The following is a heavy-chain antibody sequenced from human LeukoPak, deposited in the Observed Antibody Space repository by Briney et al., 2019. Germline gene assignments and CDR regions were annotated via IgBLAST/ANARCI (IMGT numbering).Heavy chain of an antibody. Sequence: GGSLRLSCAASGLTVTNAWMHWFRQAPGKGLEWVSVIYSGGSTYYADSVKGRFTISRDNSKNTLYLQMNSLRAEDTAVYYCARDLGATENYWGQGTLVTVSS. CDR2: IYSGGST. J-gene: IGHJ4*02. CDR1: GLTVTNAW. CDR3: ARDLGATENY. V-gene: IGHV3-53*01. D-gene: IGHD1-26*01.